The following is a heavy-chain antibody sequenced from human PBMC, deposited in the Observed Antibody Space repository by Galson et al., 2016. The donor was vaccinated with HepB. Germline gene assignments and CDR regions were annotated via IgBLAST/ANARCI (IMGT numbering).Heavy chain of an antibody. CDR1: GFTFSSYG. V-gene: IGHV3-30*18. D-gene: IGHD3-22*01. CDR3: AKDGYYYDSSGYYTYYFDY. J-gene: IGHJ4*02. Sequence: SLRLSCAASGFTFSSYGMHWVRQTPGKGLEWVAVISYDGSNKYYADSVKGRFTISRDNSKNTLYLQMNSLRAEATAVYYCAKDGYYYDSSGYYTYYFDYWGQGTLVTVSS. CDR2: ISYDGSNK.